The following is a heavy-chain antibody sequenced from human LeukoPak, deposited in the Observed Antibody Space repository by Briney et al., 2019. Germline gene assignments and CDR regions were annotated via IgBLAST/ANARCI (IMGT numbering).Heavy chain of an antibody. CDR1: GVYW. Sequence: GGSLRLSCAVPGVYWMSWVRQAPGKGLEWVANINQDGSVIYYVDSVKGRFTISRDNAKNSLYLQMNSLRAEDTGVYYCATSSGAPGNMWGQGTLVTVCS. CDR2: INQDGSVI. D-gene: IGHD2-8*02. J-gene: IGHJ4*02. CDR3: ATSSGAPGNM. V-gene: IGHV3-7*01.